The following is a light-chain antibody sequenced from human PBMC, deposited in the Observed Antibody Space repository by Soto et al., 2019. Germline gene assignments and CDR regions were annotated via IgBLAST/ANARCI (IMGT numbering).Light chain of an antibody. CDR1: QSVRSN. Sequence: EIVLTQSPATLSLSPGERATLSCRASQSVRSNLAWYQQKPGQAPRLLIYDASNRATGIPGRFSGSGSGTDFTHTISNLEPEDFAVYYCQQRSNWPWTFGQGAKVEIK. CDR3: QQRSNWPWT. J-gene: IGKJ1*01. V-gene: IGKV3-11*01. CDR2: DAS.